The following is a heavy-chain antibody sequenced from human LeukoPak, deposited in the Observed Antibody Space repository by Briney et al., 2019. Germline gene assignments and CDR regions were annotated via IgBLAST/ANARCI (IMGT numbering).Heavy chain of an antibody. CDR1: GFTFSSYG. CDR3: AKGFYSWEGLRAFDI. V-gene: IGHV3-30*18. Sequence: GRSLRLSCAASGFTFSSYGMHWVRQAPGKGLEWVAVIWYGGSNKYYADSVKGRFTISRDNSKNTLYLQMNSLRAEDTAVYYCAKGFYSWEGLRAFDIWGQGTMVTVSS. J-gene: IGHJ3*02. D-gene: IGHD4-11*01. CDR2: IWYGGSNK.